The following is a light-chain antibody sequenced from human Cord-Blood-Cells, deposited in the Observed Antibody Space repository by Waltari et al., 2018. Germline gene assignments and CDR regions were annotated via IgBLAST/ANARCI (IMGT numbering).Light chain of an antibody. V-gene: IGKV1-39*01. CDR2: AAS. J-gene: IGKJ2*01. Sequence: IQVTPSPSSLSASVGDRVTITCRASQSISSYLNWYQQKPGKAPKLLIYAASSLQSGVPSRFSGSGSVTDFTLTISSLQPEDFATYYCQQSYSTLYTFGQGTKLEIK. CDR3: QQSYSTLYT. CDR1: QSISSY.